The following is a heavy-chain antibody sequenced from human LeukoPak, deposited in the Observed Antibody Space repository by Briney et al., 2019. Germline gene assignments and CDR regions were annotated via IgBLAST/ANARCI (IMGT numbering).Heavy chain of an antibody. J-gene: IGHJ5*02. V-gene: IGHV3-21*01. CDR1: GFTFSSYS. CDR3: AREPRLIAAEKKNWFDP. D-gene: IGHD6-13*01. Sequence: GGSLRLSCAASGFTFSSYSMNWVRQAPGKGLEWVSSISSSSSYIYYADSVKGRFTISRDNAKNSLYLQMNSLRAEDTAVYYCAREPRLIAAEKKNWFDPWGQGTLVTVSS. CDR2: ISSSSSYI.